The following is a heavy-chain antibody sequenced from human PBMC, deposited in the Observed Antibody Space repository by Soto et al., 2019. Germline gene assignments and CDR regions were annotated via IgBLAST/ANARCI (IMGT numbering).Heavy chain of an antibody. Sequence: ESGGGVVQPGRSLRLSCAASGFTFSSYGMHWVRQAPGKGLEWVAVISYDGSNKYYADSVKGRFTISRDNSKNTLYLQMNSLRAEDTAVYYCAKSTSVSYYYDSSGYVGPMLVTPLGYWGQGTLVTVSS. CDR1: GFTFSSYG. D-gene: IGHD3-22*01. J-gene: IGHJ4*02. V-gene: IGHV3-30*18. CDR3: AKSTSVSYYYDSSGYVGPMLVTPLGY. CDR2: ISYDGSNK.